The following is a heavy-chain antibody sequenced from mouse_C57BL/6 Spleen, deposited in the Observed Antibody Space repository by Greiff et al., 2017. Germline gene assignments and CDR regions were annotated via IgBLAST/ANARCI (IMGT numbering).Heavy chain of an antibody. CDR3: ARSDGSSSAWFAY. CDR2: IYPRSGNT. Sequence: QVHVKQSGAELARPGASVKLSCKASGYTFTSYGISWVKQRTGQGLEWIGEIYPRSGNTYYNEKFKGKATLTADKSSSTAYMELRSLTSEDSAVYFCARSDGSSSAWFAYWGQGTLVTVSA. J-gene: IGHJ3*01. D-gene: IGHD1-1*01. CDR1: GYTFTSYG. V-gene: IGHV1-81*01.